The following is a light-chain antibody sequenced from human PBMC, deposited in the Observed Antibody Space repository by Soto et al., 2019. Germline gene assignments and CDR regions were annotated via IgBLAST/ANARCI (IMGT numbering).Light chain of an antibody. Sequence: QLVLTQSSSASASLGASVKLTCTLSSGHSSYAIAWHQQQPQKGPRYLMRLNSDGSHRKGDGIPDRFSGSSSGAERYLTISSLQSEDEADYYCQTWGTGIWVFGGGTKLTVL. CDR2: LNSDGSH. CDR3: QTWGTGIWV. V-gene: IGLV4-69*01. J-gene: IGLJ3*02. CDR1: SGHSSYA.